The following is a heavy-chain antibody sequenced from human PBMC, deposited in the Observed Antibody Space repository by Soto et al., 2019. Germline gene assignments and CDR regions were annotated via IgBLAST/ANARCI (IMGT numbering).Heavy chain of an antibody. CDR3: ARAEQYCTNGVCSPPNFDY. Sequence: PGGSLRLSCAASGFTFSSYDMHWVRQATGKGLEWVSAIGTAGDTYYPGSVRGRFTISRENAKNSLYLQMNSLRAEDTAVYYCARAEQYCTNGVCSPPNFDYWGQGTLVTVSS. J-gene: IGHJ4*02. V-gene: IGHV3-13*01. CDR1: GFTFSSYD. D-gene: IGHD2-8*01. CDR2: IGTAGDT.